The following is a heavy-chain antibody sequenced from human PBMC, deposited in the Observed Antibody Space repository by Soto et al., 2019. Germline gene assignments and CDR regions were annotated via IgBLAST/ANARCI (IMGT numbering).Heavy chain of an antibody. CDR1: GDSISSVGYS. J-gene: IGHJ4*02. CDR3: ARSVGYRSGWWPYYFDY. CDR2: IYHSGSF. Sequence: PSETLSLTCAVSGDSISSVGYSWNWIRQPPGEGLEWIGYIYHSGSFLYNPSLKSRVTISRDRSKNQFSLRLSSVTAADTAVFYCARSVGYRSGWWPYYFDYWCQGALVTVSS. D-gene: IGHD6-19*01. V-gene: IGHV4-30-2*01.